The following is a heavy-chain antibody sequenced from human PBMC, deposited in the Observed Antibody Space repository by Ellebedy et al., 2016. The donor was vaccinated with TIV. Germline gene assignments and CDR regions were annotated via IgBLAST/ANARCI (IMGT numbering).Heavy chain of an antibody. CDR3: AKEPYELGRGLDY. CDR2: FSRSGAT. CDR1: GFTFSTYA. V-gene: IGHV3-23*01. J-gene: IGHJ4*02. D-gene: IGHD7-27*01. Sequence: GGSLRLXXAASGFTFSTYAMAWVRQAPGKGLEWVSTFSRSGATVYADSVKGRFTISRDTSKNTLFLQMNSRRVEDTAVYYCAKEPYELGRGLDYWGQGTLVTVSS.